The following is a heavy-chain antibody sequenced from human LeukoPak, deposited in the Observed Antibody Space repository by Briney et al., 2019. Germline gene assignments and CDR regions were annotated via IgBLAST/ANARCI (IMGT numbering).Heavy chain of an antibody. J-gene: IGHJ4*02. CDR1: GGTFSSNE. CDR3: ARWASLIYDSNWYAPLDY. D-gene: IGHD6-13*01. V-gene: IGHV1-69*04. CDR2: IIPNLGTA. Sequence: SVKVSCKASGGTFSSNEISWVRQAPGQGLEWMGSIIPNLGTANYAQSFQGRVTITADKSTSTAYMELSSLRSEDTAVYFCARWASLIYDSNWYAPLDYWGQGTLVTVSS.